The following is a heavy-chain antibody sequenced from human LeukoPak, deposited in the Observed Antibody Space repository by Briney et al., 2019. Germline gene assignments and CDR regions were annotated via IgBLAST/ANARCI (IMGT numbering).Heavy chain of an antibody. Sequence: SVKVSCKASGGTFSSYAISWVRQAPGQGLEWMGRIIPILGIANYAQKFQDRVTMTRDTSITTVYMELRRLTSDDTAVYYCVRGLRKDGHNLFDYWGQGTLVTVSS. CDR3: VRGLRKDGHNLFDY. CDR1: GGTFSSYA. CDR2: IIPILGIA. D-gene: IGHD5-24*01. J-gene: IGHJ4*02. V-gene: IGHV1-69*04.